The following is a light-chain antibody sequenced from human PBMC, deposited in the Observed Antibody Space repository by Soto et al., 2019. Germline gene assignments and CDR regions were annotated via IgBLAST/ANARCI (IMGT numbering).Light chain of an antibody. V-gene: IGKV1-8*01. Sequence: AIRMTQSPSSLSASTGDRVTITCRASQGISSYLAWYQQKPGKAPKLLIYAASTLQSGVPSRFSGSGSGIDFTLTISCLQSEDFATYYCQQYYSYPLFTFGPGTKVDIK. CDR3: QQYYSYPLFT. CDR2: AAS. J-gene: IGKJ3*01. CDR1: QGISSY.